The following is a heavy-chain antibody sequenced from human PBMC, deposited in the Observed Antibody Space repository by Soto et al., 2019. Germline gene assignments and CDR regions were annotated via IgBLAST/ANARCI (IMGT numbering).Heavy chain of an antibody. V-gene: IGHV3-33*01. CDR3: ARDDVYDDNGLEE. CDR1: GFTFSSHG. D-gene: IGHD4-17*01. Sequence: QLQLVESGGGVIQPGRSRRLSCAASGFTFSSHGMHWVRQAPGKGLEWVAVIGRDGRNTFYTDSVKGRFTISRDNSDNTLYLQMNSLRVEDTAVYYCARDDVYDDNGLEEWGQGTLVTVSA. CDR2: IGRDGRNT. J-gene: IGHJ4*02.